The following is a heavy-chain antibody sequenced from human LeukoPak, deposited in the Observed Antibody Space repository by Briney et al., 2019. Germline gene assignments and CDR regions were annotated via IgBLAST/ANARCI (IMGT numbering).Heavy chain of an antibody. CDR2: ISSSSSYI. CDR1: GFTFSSYS. D-gene: IGHD3-22*01. Sequence: PGGSLRLSCAASGFTFSSYSMNWVRQAPGKGLEWVSYISSSSSYIYYADSVKRLFTISSDNDQNSLHLQMNSLSAKDTAVYYCARNIMYYYDSSGFDYWGQGTLVTVSS. V-gene: IGHV3-21*01. J-gene: IGHJ4*02. CDR3: ARNIMYYYDSSGFDY.